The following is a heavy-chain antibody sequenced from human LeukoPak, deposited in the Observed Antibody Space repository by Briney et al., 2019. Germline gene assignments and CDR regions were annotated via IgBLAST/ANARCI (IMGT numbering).Heavy chain of an antibody. Sequence: GGSLRLSCAASGFTVSSNYMSWVRQAPGKGLEWVSVIYSGGSRYYADSVKGRFTISRDNSKNTLYLQMNSLRAEDTAVYYCARDSSGWSRDYWGQGTLVTVSS. D-gene: IGHD6-19*01. CDR2: IYSGGSR. CDR3: ARDSSGWSRDY. V-gene: IGHV3-66*01. J-gene: IGHJ4*02. CDR1: GFTVSSNY.